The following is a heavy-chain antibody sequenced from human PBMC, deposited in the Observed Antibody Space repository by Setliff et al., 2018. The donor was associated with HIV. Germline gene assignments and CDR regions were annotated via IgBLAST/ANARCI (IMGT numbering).Heavy chain of an antibody. D-gene: IGHD5-12*01. CDR1: GYTFTSYG. V-gene: IGHV1-18*01. J-gene: IGHJ4*02. Sequence: ASVKVSCKASGYTFTSYGISWVRQAPGQGLEWMGWISAYNGNTNYAQKLQGRVTMTTDTSTSTAYMELRSLRSDDTAVYYCARDAPEPSYGGSQVYWGQGTLGTVSS. CDR2: ISAYNGNT. CDR3: ARDAPEPSYGGSQVY.